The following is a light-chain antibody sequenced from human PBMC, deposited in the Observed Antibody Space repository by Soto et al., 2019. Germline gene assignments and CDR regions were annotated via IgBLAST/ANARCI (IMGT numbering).Light chain of an antibody. CDR3: HQYAASPRT. CDR2: GAS. Sequence: EIVLTQSPGTLSLSPGETATLSCRASQSVSYNYLGWFQQRLGQAPRLLIFGASRRATGVPDRFSGRGSGTDFTLTISRLELEDSAVYYCHQYAASPRTFGQGTKVEVK. V-gene: IGKV3-20*01. CDR1: QSVSYNY. J-gene: IGKJ1*01.